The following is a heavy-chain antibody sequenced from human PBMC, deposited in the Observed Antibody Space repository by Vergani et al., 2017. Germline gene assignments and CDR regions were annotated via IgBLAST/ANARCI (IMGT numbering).Heavy chain of an antibody. CDR2: IIPIFGTA. V-gene: IGHV1-69*01. Sequence: QVQLVQSGAEVKKPGSSVKVSCKASGGTFSSYAISWVRQAPGQGLEWMGGIIPIFGTANYAQKFQGRVTITADESTSTAYMELSSLRSEDTAVYYCASPRETSANWANDAFDIRGQGTMVTVSS. D-gene: IGHD7-27*01. CDR3: ASPRETSANWANDAFDI. CDR1: GGTFSSYA. J-gene: IGHJ3*02.